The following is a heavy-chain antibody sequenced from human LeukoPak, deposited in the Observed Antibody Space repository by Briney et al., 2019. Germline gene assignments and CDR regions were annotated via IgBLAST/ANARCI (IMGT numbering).Heavy chain of an antibody. CDR3: AAVRGGDCYSHWDY. Sequence: GASVKVSRKASGFTFTSSAVQWVRQARGQRLEWIGWIVVGSGNTNYAQKFQERVTITRDMSTSTAYMELSSLRSEDTAVYYCAAVRGGDCYSHWDYWGQGTLVTVSS. CDR1: GFTFTSSA. CDR2: IVVGSGNT. D-gene: IGHD2-21*02. J-gene: IGHJ4*02. V-gene: IGHV1-58*01.